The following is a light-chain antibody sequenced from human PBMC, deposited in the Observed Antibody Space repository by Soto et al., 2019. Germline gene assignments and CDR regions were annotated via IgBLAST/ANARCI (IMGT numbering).Light chain of an antibody. CDR1: SSDVGAYNY. CDR3: SSYTRSSTLV. V-gene: IGLV2-14*01. CDR2: DVT. J-gene: IGLJ2*01. Sequence: QSVLTQPASVSGSPGQSITISCTGTSSDVGAYNYVSWYQQHPGKAPKLIIYDVTNRPSGVSNRFSGSKSGNTASLTISGLQAEDEADYYCSSYTRSSTLVFGGGTKVTVL.